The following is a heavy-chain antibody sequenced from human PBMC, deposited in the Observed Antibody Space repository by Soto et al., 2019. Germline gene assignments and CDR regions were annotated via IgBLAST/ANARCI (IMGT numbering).Heavy chain of an antibody. CDR2: INYSGST. J-gene: IGHJ6*03. Sequence: SETLSLTCTVSGGSISSSTSYWGWIRQPPGKGLEWIGSINYSGSTYYSPSLKSRVTISADTSKNQFSLKLSSVTAADTAVYYCARPVNYYYYMDVWGKGTMVTVSS. V-gene: IGHV4-39*01. CDR1: GGSISSSTSY. CDR3: ARPVNYYYYMDV.